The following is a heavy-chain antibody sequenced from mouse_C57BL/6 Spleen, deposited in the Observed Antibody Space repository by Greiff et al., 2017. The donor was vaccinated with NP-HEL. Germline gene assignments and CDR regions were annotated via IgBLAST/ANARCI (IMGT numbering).Heavy chain of an antibody. Sequence: VQLQQSVAELVRPGASVKLSCTASCFNIKNTYMHWVKQRPEQGLEWIGRIDPANGNTKYAPKFQGKATITADTSSNTAYLQLSSLTSEDTAIYYCPSITTVVATWYFDVWGTGTTVTVSS. V-gene: IGHV14-3*01. CDR2: IDPANGNT. J-gene: IGHJ1*03. CDR3: PSITTVVATWYFDV. CDR1: CFNIKNTY. D-gene: IGHD1-1*01.